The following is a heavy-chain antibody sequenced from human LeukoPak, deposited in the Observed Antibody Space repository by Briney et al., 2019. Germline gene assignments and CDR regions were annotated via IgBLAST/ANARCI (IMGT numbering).Heavy chain of an antibody. Sequence: SETLSLTCAVYGGSFSGYYWSWIRQPPGKGLEWIGEINHSGSTNYDPSLKSRVTISVDTSKNQFSLKLSSVTAADTAVYYCARGVYDSSGYLYYFDYWGQGTLVTVSS. CDR1: GGSFSGYY. J-gene: IGHJ4*02. CDR3: ARGVYDSSGYLYYFDY. V-gene: IGHV4-34*01. D-gene: IGHD3-22*01. CDR2: INHSGST.